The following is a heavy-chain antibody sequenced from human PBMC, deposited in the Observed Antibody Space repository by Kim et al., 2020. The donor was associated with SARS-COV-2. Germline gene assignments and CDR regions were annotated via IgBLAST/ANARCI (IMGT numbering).Heavy chain of an antibody. CDR3: SRMGAGPTTGTIDS. Sequence: GGSLRLSCAVSGFPFSTYGMHWVRQAPGKGLEWVALISYDGSYKYYADSVKGRFTISRDNTVFLQMNSLRAEDSAVYYCSRMGAGPTTGTIDSWGQGTLVTVSS. V-gene: IGHV3-33*01. CDR2: ISYDGSYK. J-gene: IGHJ4*02. D-gene: IGHD6-19*01. CDR1: GFPFSTYG.